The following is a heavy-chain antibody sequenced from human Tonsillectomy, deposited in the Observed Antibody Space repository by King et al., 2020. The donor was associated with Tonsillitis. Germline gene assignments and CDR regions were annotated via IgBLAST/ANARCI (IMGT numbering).Heavy chain of an antibody. CDR2: ISGRAGGT. D-gene: IGHD5-24*01. CDR3: AKGWVEMDA. CDR1: VFTFRRCA. J-gene: IGHJ4*02. Sequence: VQLVESGGGLVQPGGSLRLSCAASVFTFRRCAMTWVRQAPGMGLEWGSPISGRAGGTYYADSVKGRFTISRDNSKNTLYLQMNSLRAEDTAVYYCAKGWVEMDAWGQGTLVTVSS. V-gene: IGHV3-23*04.